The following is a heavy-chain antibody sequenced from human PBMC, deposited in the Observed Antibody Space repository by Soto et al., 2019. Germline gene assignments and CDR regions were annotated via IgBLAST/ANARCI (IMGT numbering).Heavy chain of an antibody. J-gene: IGHJ4*02. CDR2: IYWVDDK. D-gene: IGHD6-19*01. CDR3: AHIVVAGLGYYFDY. Sequence: QITLKESGPTLVKPTQTLTLNCTFYGFALSSTRMAVGWIRQPPGKALEWLALIYWVDDKRYSPFLKRRLTNTKDTSKYQVVLTMSNMDPVDTARYYCAHIVVAGLGYYFDYWGQGTLVTVSS. CDR1: GFALSSTRMA. V-gene: IGHV2-5*02.